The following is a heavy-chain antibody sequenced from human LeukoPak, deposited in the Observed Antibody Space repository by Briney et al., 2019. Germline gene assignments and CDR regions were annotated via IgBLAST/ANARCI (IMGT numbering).Heavy chain of an antibody. D-gene: IGHD6-19*01. J-gene: IGHJ6*03. Sequence: GGSLRLSCAASGFTFSSYAMHWVRQAPGKGLEWVAVISYDGSNKYYADSVKGRFTISRDNSKNTLYLQMNSLRAEDTAVYYCARAQWPDYYYYYMDVWGKGTTVTVSS. CDR2: ISYDGSNK. V-gene: IGHV3-30*04. CDR1: GFTFSSYA. CDR3: ARAQWPDYYYYYMDV.